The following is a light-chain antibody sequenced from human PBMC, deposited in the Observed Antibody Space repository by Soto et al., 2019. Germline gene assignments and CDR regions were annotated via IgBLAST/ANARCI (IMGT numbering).Light chain of an antibody. V-gene: IGLV2-23*03. CDR1: SSDVGSYNR. J-gene: IGLJ2*01. CDR2: EGS. CDR3: CSYAGSSTFDVV. Sequence: QSALTQPASVSGSPGQSITISCTGTSSDVGSYNRVSWYQQHPGKAPKLMIYEGSKRPSGVSNRFSGSKSGNTASLTISGLQAEDEADYYCCSYAGSSTFDVVFGGGTKVTVL.